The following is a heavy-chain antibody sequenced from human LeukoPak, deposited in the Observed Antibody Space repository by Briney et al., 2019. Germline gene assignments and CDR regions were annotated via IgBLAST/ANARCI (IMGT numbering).Heavy chain of an antibody. CDR2: ISGHGGNS. CDR3: AKNSFYDSSYYYREYYFYY. J-gene: IGHJ4*02. V-gene: IGHV3-23*01. CDR1: GFTFGSYG. Sequence: GGSLRLSCAASGFTFGSYGMTWVRQAPGKGLEWVSSISGHGGNSYYADSVKGRFTISRDNSKNTLYLQMNSLRGEDTAVYYCAKNSFYDSSYYYREYYFYYWGQGTLVTVSS. D-gene: IGHD3-22*01.